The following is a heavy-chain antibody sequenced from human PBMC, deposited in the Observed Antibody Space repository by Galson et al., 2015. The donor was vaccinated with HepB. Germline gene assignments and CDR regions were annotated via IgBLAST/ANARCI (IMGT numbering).Heavy chain of an antibody. CDR2: IRSKANSYAT. CDR3: TRLPGVGAAAGDMDV. D-gene: IGHD2-15*01. Sequence: SLRLSCAASGFTFSGSAMHWVRQASGKGLEWVGRIRSKANSYATAYAASVKGRFTISRDDSKNTAYLQMNSLKTEDTAVYYCTRLPGVGAAAGDMDVWGKGTTVTVSS. CDR1: GFTFSGSA. J-gene: IGHJ6*03. V-gene: IGHV3-73*01.